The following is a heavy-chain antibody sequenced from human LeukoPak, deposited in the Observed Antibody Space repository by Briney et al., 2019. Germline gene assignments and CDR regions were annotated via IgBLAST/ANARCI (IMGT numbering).Heavy chain of an antibody. J-gene: IGHJ5*02. CDR1: GFTFSSYE. CDR2: TNYNGEST. D-gene: IGHD7-27*01. CDR3: ARDHWGSGMAHAA. V-gene: IGHV3-48*03. Sequence: GGSLRLSCATSGFTFSSYEMNWVRQAPGRGLEWLSYTNYNGESTYYADSVKGRFTVSRDNARGSLYLQMNSLRGEDTAVYYCARDHWGSGMAHAAWGQGTLVTVSS.